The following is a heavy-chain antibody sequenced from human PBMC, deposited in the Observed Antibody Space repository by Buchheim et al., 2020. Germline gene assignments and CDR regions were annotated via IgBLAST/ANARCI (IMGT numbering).Heavy chain of an antibody. V-gene: IGHV3-30*09. CDR2: ITYDGSHK. CDR3: ARQWGTSDSFYL. Sequence: QEQLAESGGGVVRPGGDLRISCTASGFLFETYSMFWVRQSPGKGLEWLARITYDGSHKTYAESVKGRFAVSRDNSKSELYLNLNSLRSEDTAMYFCARQWGTSDSFYLWGQGT. CDR1: GFLFETYS. J-gene: IGHJ3*01. D-gene: IGHD3-16*01.